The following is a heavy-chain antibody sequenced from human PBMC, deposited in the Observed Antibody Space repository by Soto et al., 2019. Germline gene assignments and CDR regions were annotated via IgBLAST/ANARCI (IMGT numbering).Heavy chain of an antibody. J-gene: IGHJ4*02. Sequence: QVVLQESGPGLVKPSETLSLTCSVSGRSITSYYWSWFRPPPGKGLEWIGYIYDNGITSQNPSLKCRVTMSADTSQNQFPLKLTSVTGADTAVYYCARTYDSNGYANELDSWGQGILVTVTS. CDR3: ARTYDSNGYANELDS. V-gene: IGHV4-59*12. CDR1: GRSITSYY. CDR2: IYDNGIT. D-gene: IGHD3-22*01.